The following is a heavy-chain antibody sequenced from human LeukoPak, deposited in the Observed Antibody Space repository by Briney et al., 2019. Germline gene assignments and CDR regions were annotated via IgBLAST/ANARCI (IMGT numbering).Heavy chain of an antibody. Sequence: PGGSLRLSCAASGFTFSSYAMSWVRQAPRKGLERVSAFCGSGGRTYYADSVKGRFTISRDNSKNTLYLQMNSLRAEDTAVYYCANKQQLTSRGYFQHWGQCTLVTVSS. J-gene: IGHJ1*01. CDR2: FCGSGGRT. CDR3: ANKQQLTSRGYFQH. V-gene: IGHV3-23*01. D-gene: IGHD6-13*01. CDR1: GFTFSSYA.